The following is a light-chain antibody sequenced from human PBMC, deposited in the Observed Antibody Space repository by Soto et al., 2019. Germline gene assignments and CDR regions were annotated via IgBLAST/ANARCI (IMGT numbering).Light chain of an antibody. CDR1: QSVPRSY. V-gene: IGKV3-20*01. CDR2: GKS. Sequence: IVLTQSPGTLSLSPGERATLSCRASQSVPRSYLAWYQQRPGQAPRLLIYGKSSRAASIPDRFSGSGYVTDFTLTISRLEPEDFAVFSCQQYGISITFGQGTRLEIK. J-gene: IGKJ5*01. CDR3: QQYGISIT.